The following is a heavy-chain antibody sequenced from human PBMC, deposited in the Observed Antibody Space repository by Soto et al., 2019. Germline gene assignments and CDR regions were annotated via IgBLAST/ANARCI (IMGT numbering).Heavy chain of an antibody. CDR2: IIPIFGTA. CDR3: ARDASSSDLYYYGMDV. V-gene: IGHV1-69*13. J-gene: IGHJ6*02. D-gene: IGHD6-6*01. CDR1: GGTFSSYA. Sequence: VPSVKVSCKASGGTFSSYAISWVRQAPGQGLEWMGGIIPIFGTANYAQKFQGRVTITADESTSTAYMELSSLRSEDTAVYYCARDASSSDLYYYGMDVWGQGTTVTVSS.